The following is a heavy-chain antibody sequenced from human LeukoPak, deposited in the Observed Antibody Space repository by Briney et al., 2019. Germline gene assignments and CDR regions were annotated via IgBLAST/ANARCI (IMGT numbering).Heavy chain of an antibody. D-gene: IGHD3-10*01. J-gene: IGHJ6*03. CDR2: IYYSGST. V-gene: IGHV4-59*12. CDR1: GGSISSYY. Sequence: SETLSLTCTVSGGSISSYYWSWIRQSPGKGLEWIGYIYYSGSTNYNPSLKSRVTMSVDTSKNQFSLKLSSVTAADTAVYYCASVDGSGSDYYYMDVWGKGTTVTVSS. CDR3: ASVDGSGSDYYYMDV.